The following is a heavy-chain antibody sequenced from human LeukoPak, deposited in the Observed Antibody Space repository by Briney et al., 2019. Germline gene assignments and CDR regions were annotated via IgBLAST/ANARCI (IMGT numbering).Heavy chain of an antibody. V-gene: IGHV1-8*01. Sequence: EASVKVSCKASGYTFTSYDINWVRQATGQGLEWMGWMNPNSSNTGYAQKFQGRVTMTKNTSITTAYMELSSLRSEDTAVYYCARALSWTTDSYYYMDVWGKGTTVTVSS. CDR1: GYTFTSYD. CDR2: MNPNSSNT. J-gene: IGHJ6*03. CDR3: ARALSWTTDSYYYMDV. D-gene: IGHD3/OR15-3a*01.